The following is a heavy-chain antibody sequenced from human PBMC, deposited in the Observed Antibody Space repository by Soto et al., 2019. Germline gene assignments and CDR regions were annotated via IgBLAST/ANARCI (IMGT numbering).Heavy chain of an antibody. J-gene: IGHJ4*02. V-gene: IGHV3-30-3*01. Sequence: QVQLVESGGDVVQPGRSLRLSCAASGFAFSSYAMHWVRQAPGKGLEWVAVISYNGDTTYYAESVKGRFTISRDNSKNTLSLQMNSLRAEDTAVYYCARDQIPGPPDYCDYWGQGTLVTVSS. CDR2: ISYNGDTT. CDR3: ARDQIPGPPDYCDY. CDR1: GFAFSSYA.